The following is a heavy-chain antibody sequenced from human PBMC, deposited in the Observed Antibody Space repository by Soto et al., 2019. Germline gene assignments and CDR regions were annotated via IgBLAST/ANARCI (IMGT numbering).Heavy chain of an antibody. J-gene: IGHJ6*03. Sequence: GGSLRLSCAASGFTFSSYGMHWVRQAPGKGLEWVAVIWYDGSNKYYADSVKGRFAISRDNSKNTLYLQMNSLRAEDTAVYYCSRYLLYEAVAAPSRYYYYYMDVWGKGTTVTVPS. CDR1: GFTFSSYG. CDR3: SRYLLYEAVAAPSRYYYYYMDV. D-gene: IGHD2-15*01. V-gene: IGHV3-33*01. CDR2: IWYDGSNK.